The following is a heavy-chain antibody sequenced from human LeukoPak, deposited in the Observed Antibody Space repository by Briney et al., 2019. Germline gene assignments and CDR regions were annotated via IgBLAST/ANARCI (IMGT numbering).Heavy chain of an antibody. J-gene: IGHJ6*03. CDR3: ARDLGLIVVVPAAKYYYYYMDV. CDR2: INPNSGGT. V-gene: IGHV1-2*02. CDR1: GYTFTGYY. Sequence: GASVKVFCKASGYTFTGYYMHWVRQAPGQGLEWMGWINPNSGGTNYAQKFQGRVTMTRDTSISTAYMELSRLRSDDTAVYYCARDLGLIVVVPAAKYYYYYMDVWGKGTTVTISS. D-gene: IGHD2-2*01.